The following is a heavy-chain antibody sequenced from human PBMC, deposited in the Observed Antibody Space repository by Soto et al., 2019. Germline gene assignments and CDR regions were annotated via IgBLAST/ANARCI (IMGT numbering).Heavy chain of an antibody. Sequence: EVQLLESGGGLVQPGGSLRLSCAASGVTFSSYAMSWVRQAPGKGLEWVSAISGSGGSTYYADSVKGRFTISRDNSKNTLYLQMNSLRAEDMAVYYCGTYLVVSTSSDYWGQGTLVTVSS. J-gene: IGHJ4*02. CDR1: GVTFSSYA. V-gene: IGHV3-23*01. CDR3: GTYLVVSTSSDY. D-gene: IGHD2-2*01. CDR2: ISGSGGST.